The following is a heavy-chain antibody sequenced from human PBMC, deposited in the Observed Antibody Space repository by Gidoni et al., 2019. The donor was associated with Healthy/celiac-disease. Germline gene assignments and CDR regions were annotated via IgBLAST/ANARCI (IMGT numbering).Heavy chain of an antibody. J-gene: IGHJ4*02. V-gene: IGHV3-21*01. CDR2: ISSSSSYI. CDR3: ARDAHYYYGLGSFDY. D-gene: IGHD3-10*01. Sequence: SSISSSSSYIYYADSVKGRFTISRDNAKNSLYLQMNSLRAEDTAVYYCARDAHYYYGLGSFDYWGQGTLVTVSS.